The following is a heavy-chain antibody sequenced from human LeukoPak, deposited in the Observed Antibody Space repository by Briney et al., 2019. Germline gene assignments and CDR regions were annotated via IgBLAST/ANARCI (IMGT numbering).Heavy chain of an antibody. CDR2: INHSGNR. Sequence: GSLRLSCVASGFSFTTHAMGWVRQSPGKGLEWIGEINHSGNRKSNPSLKNRLTMSVDTSKKHISLNLTSVTAADTAVYYCARDRSTVTPPQPDAFDIWGQGTMVTVSS. CDR1: GFSFTTHA. J-gene: IGHJ3*02. CDR3: ARDRSTVTPPQPDAFDI. V-gene: IGHV4-34*01. D-gene: IGHD4-17*01.